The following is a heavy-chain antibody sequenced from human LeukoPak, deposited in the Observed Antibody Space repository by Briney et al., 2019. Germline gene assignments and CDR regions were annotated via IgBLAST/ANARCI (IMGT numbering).Heavy chain of an antibody. CDR1: GGSFSGYY. CDR3: ARGLDYYDSSGYRLPALGY. CDR2: INHSGST. J-gene: IGHJ4*02. D-gene: IGHD3-22*01. Sequence: SETLSLTCAVYGGSFSGYYWSWIRQPPGKGREWIGEINHSGSTSYNSSVKSRVTISVDTSKNQFSLKLSSVTAADTAVYYCARGLDYYDSSGYRLPALGYWGQGTLVTVSS. V-gene: IGHV4-34*01.